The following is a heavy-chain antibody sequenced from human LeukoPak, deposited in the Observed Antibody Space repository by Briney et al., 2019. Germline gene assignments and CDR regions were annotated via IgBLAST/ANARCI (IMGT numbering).Heavy chain of an antibody. J-gene: IGHJ4*02. Sequence: PSQTQSLTCTVSGGSISSGGYYWSWIRQHPGKGLEWIGYIYYSGSTYYNPSLKSRVTISVDTSKNQFSLKLSSVTAADTAVYYCARSQSKSDYYEDYWGQGTLVTVSS. D-gene: IGHD3-22*01. CDR3: ARSQSKSDYYEDY. CDR1: GGSISSGGYY. CDR2: IYYSGST. V-gene: IGHV4-31*03.